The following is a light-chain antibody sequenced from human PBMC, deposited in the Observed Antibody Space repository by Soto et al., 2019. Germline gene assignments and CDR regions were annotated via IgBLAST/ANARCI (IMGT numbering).Light chain of an antibody. J-gene: IGKJ1*01. Sequence: DIQSTHSPSTLSAWLGYIFTITFRSSQGISGWLAWYQQKAGKAPRLLIFDASSLMSGVPSRFSGSGYGTEFTLTINRLQPDDSATYYCQQYDSFSVWTFGQGTKV. V-gene: IGKV1-5*01. CDR3: QQYDSFSVWT. CDR2: DAS. CDR1: QGISGW.